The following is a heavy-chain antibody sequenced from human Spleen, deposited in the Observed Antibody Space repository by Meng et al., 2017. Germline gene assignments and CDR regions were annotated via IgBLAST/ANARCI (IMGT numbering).Heavy chain of an antibody. D-gene: IGHD1-26*01. J-gene: IGHJ6*02. Sequence: GGSLRLSCAASGFTFSNYAIHWVRQAPGKGLEWLAVIWHDGSNQFYKESVKGQFTVSRDNYKNTVYLPMNSLRADDTAVYYCARGADSGSCYSCYYGMDVWGQGTTVTVSS. V-gene: IGHV3-33*01. CDR3: ARGADSGSCYSCYYGMDV. CDR1: GFTFSNYA. CDR2: IWHDGSNQ.